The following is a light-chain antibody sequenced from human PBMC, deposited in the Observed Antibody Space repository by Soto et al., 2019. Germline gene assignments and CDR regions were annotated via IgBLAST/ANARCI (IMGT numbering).Light chain of an antibody. Sequence: EIVLTQSPGTLSLSPGEGATVSCRASQSVNSNLLAWFQQKPGQAPRLLIHDASRRATAILDRFSGSGSETDFTISISRLEPEDFAVYYCHQYVSTPLTFGQGTKLEIK. J-gene: IGKJ2*01. CDR2: DAS. V-gene: IGKV3-20*01. CDR1: QSVNSNL. CDR3: HQYVSTPLT.